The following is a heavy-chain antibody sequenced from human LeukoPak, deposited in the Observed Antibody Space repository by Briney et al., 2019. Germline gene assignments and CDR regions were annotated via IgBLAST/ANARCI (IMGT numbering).Heavy chain of an antibody. Sequence: GGSLRLSCAASGFTFRSYSMKWVRQAPGKGLEWVSSISSSSSYIYYADSVKGRFTISRDTSKNTLYLQMNSLRAEDTAVYYCARDRLHCSSTSCYGYDGMDVWGQGTTVTVSS. CDR1: GFTFRSYS. CDR3: ARDRLHCSSTSCYGYDGMDV. D-gene: IGHD2-2*01. J-gene: IGHJ6*02. V-gene: IGHV3-21*04. CDR2: ISSSSSYI.